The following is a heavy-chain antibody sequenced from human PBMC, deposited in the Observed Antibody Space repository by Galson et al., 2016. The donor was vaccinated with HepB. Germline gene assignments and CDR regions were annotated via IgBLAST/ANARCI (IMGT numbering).Heavy chain of an antibody. D-gene: IGHD3-16*01. CDR3: TRARLSPCYYDTAGYRGFDAFDV. CDR1: GATSGDYA. Sequence: SLRLSCAASGATSGDYAMSWFRPTPGKRLEWVGLIRSYAYSGATEYAASVTGRFSISRDDSKSIAYLQLNSLKTEDTALYYCTRARLSPCYYDTAGYRGFDAFDVWGPGTMVTVSS. J-gene: IGHJ3*01. CDR2: IRSYAYSGAT. V-gene: IGHV3-49*03.